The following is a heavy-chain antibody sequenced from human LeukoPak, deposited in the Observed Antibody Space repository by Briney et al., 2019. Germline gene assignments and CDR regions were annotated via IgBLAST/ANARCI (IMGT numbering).Heavy chain of an antibody. D-gene: IGHD2-8*02. V-gene: IGHV3-23*01. Sequence: GGSLRLSCAASGFTFSSYDMHWVRQATGKGLEWVSSIFPSGGEIHYADSVRGRFTISRDNSKSTLSLQMNSLRAEDTAIYYCATYRQVLLPFESWGQGTLVTVSS. CDR1: GFTFSSYD. CDR3: ATYRQVLLPFES. CDR2: IFPSGGEI. J-gene: IGHJ4*02.